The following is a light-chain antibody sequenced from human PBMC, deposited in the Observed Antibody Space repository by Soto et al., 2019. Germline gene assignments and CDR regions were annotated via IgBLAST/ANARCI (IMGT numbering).Light chain of an antibody. CDR3: QQSYSVPFT. V-gene: IGKV1-39*01. CDR2: GAS. J-gene: IGKJ3*01. CDR1: QTITSY. Sequence: DIQMNPSPSSLSASVGDSVTITCPASQTITSYLNWYQQKAGKAPKVLVYGASSVQSGVPSRFSGSGSGTDFTLTISSLQPEDFATYYCQQSYSVPFTFGPGTKVHIK.